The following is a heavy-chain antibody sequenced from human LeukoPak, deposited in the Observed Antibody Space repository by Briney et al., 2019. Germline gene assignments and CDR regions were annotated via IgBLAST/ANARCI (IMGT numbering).Heavy chain of an antibody. CDR1: GFTLSSYS. V-gene: IGHV3-21*01. CDR2: ISSSSSYI. CDR3: ASSLLSRDYYYGMDV. J-gene: IGHJ6*02. D-gene: IGHD2-21*01. Sequence: GGSLRLSCAASGFTLSSYSMNWVRQAPGKGLEWVSSISSSSSYIYYADSVKGRFTISRDNAKNSLYLQMNSLRAEDTAVYYCASSLLSRDYYYGMDVWGQGTTVTVSS.